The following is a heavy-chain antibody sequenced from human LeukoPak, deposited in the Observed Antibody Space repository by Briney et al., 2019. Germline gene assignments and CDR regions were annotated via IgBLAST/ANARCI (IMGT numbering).Heavy chain of an antibody. CDR1: GGTICSGSYY. J-gene: IGHJ4*02. V-gene: IGHV4-61*02. CDR2: IYTSRST. Sequence: SETLSLTCTVYGGTICSGSYYWRSIRQPAGKGREWIRRIYTSRSTNYNPCLKSRVTISVDTSKSQFSLKLSSVTAADTAVYYCARDRYDILTGYYPFDYWGQGTLVTVSS. CDR3: ARDRYDILTGYYPFDY. D-gene: IGHD3-9*01.